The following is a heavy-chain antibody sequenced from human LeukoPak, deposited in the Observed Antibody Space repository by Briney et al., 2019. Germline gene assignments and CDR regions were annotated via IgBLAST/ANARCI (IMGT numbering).Heavy chain of an antibody. CDR3: ARQGYYDFWSGYYTGSYYYYYGMDV. J-gene: IGHJ6*02. CDR1: GGSISSSSYY. V-gene: IGHV4-39*01. Sequence: SETLSFTCTVSGGSISSSSYYWGWIRQPPGKGLEWIGSIYYSGSTYYNPSLKSRVTISVDTSKNQFSLKLSSVTAADTAVYYCARQGYYDFWSGYYTGSYYYYYGMDVWGQGTTVTVSS. D-gene: IGHD3-3*01. CDR2: IYYSGST.